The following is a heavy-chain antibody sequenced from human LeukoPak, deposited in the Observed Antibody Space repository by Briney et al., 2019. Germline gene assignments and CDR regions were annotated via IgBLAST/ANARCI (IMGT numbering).Heavy chain of an antibody. CDR2: IYSGGST. Sequence: PGGSLRLSCAASGFTVSSNYMSWVRQAPGKGLEWVSVIYSGGSTYYADSVKGRFTISRDNSKNTLYLQLNSLRAEDTAVYYCARDKLLWFGELEQHDAFDIWGQGTMVTVSS. V-gene: IGHV3-66*01. J-gene: IGHJ3*02. D-gene: IGHD3-10*01. CDR1: GFTVSSNY. CDR3: ARDKLLWFGELEQHDAFDI.